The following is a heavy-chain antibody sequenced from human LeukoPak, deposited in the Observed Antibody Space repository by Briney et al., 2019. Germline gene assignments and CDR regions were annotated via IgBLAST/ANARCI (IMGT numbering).Heavy chain of an antibody. CDR3: ARGPYSSDAGY. CDR2: ISHTGHT. D-gene: IGHD6-25*01. J-gene: IGHJ4*02. CDR1: GGSFTSYY. Sequence: SETLSLTCAVYGGSFTSYYWSWIRQPPGKGLEWIGEISHTGHTNYNPSLKSRVTMSVETSKDQLSLILSSVTAADTAVYYCARGPYSSDAGYWGQGTLVTVSS. V-gene: IGHV4-34*01.